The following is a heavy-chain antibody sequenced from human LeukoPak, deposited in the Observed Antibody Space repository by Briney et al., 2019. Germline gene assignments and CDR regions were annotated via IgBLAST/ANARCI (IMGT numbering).Heavy chain of an antibody. Sequence: KTSETLSLTCTVSGGSVSSGSYYWSWIRQPPGKGLEWIGYIYYSGSTNYNPSLKSRVTISVDTSKNQFSLKLSSVTAADTAVYYCARGYDSSGYYRYYYGMDVWGQGTTVTVSS. J-gene: IGHJ6*02. CDR3: ARGYDSSGYYRYYYGMDV. CDR2: IYYSGST. CDR1: GGSVSSGSYY. D-gene: IGHD3-22*01. V-gene: IGHV4-61*01.